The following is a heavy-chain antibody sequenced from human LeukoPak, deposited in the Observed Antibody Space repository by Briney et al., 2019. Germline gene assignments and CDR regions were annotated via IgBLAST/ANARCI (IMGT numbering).Heavy chain of an antibody. CDR3: ARHGHCTNGVCYSNYYYYMDV. J-gene: IGHJ6*03. D-gene: IGHD2-8*01. V-gene: IGHV5-51*01. CDR2: IYPDDSDT. Sequence: GAPLKISCKGSGSSFTSYWIGWVRQMPGKGLEWMGIIYPDDSDTRYSPSFEGQVIISVDKSISTAYLQWSSLKASDTATYYCARHGHCTNGVCYSNYYYYMDVWGKGTTVTVSS. CDR1: GSSFTSYW.